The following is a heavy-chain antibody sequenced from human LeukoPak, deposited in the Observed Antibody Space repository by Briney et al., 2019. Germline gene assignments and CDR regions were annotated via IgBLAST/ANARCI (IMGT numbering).Heavy chain of an antibody. Sequence: KPSETLSLTCTVSSGSISTSNYYWGWVRQPPGKGLEWIGEIYHSGSTNYNPSLKSRVTISVDKSKNQFSLKLSSVTAADTAVYYCARDEGSGTLWFDPWGQGTLVTVSS. D-gene: IGHD1-26*01. V-gene: IGHV4-39*07. J-gene: IGHJ5*02. CDR1: SGSISTSNYY. CDR2: IYHSGST. CDR3: ARDEGSGTLWFDP.